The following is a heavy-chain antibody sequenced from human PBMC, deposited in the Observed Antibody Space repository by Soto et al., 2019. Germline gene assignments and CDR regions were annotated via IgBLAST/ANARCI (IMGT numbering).Heavy chain of an antibody. CDR1: GFTFSSYA. CDR3: AKSLSSGWYHTGGY. CDR2: ISGSGGST. D-gene: IGHD6-19*01. Sequence: VQLLESGGGLVQPGGSLRLSCAASGFTFSSYAMSWVRQAPGKGLEWVSAISGSGGSTYYADSVKGRFTISRDNSKNTLYLQMNRLRAEDTAVYYCAKSLSSGWYHTGGYWGQGPLVTVSS. J-gene: IGHJ4*02. V-gene: IGHV3-23*01.